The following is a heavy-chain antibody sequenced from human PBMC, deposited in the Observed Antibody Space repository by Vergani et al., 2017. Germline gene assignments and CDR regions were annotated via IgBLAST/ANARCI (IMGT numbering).Heavy chain of an antibody. Sequence: QVQLVESGGGVVQPGRSLRLSCAASGFTFSSYGMHWVRQAPGKGLEWVAVIWYDGSNKYYADSVKGRFTISRDNSKNTLCLQMNSLRAEDTAVYYCARVSTPSSWATYYYYYYGMDVWGQGTTVTVSS. V-gene: IGHV3-33*01. D-gene: IGHD6-13*01. J-gene: IGHJ6*02. CDR2: IWYDGSNK. CDR1: GFTFSSYG. CDR3: ARVSTPSSWATYYYYYYGMDV.